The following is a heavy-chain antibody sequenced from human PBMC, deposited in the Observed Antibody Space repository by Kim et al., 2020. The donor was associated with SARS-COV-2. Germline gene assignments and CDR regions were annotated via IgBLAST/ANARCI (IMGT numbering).Heavy chain of an antibody. D-gene: IGHD3-3*01. Sequence: SRLTIAGDTSKNQFSLKLSSVTAADTAVYYCARQQARITIFGVVIAYFDYWGQGTLVTVSS. V-gene: IGHV4-39*01. J-gene: IGHJ4*02. CDR3: ARQQARITIFGVVIAYFDY.